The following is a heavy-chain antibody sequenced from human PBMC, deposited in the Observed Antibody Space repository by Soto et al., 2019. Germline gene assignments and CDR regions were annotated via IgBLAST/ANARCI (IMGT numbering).Heavy chain of an antibody. V-gene: IGHV3-30-3*01. CDR2: VSFDGSNE. Sequence: QVQLAESGGGVVQPGRSLRLSCAASGFTFSGFAIHWVRQAPGKGLEWVSTVSFDGSNEYYADSVKGRFTISRDNSKNTLSMQMNRLRAEDTAVYYCARDQRYCSGGTCYSGHAFDIWGQGTMVTVSS. J-gene: IGHJ3*02. D-gene: IGHD2-15*01. CDR3: ARDQRYCSGGTCYSGHAFDI. CDR1: GFTFSGFA.